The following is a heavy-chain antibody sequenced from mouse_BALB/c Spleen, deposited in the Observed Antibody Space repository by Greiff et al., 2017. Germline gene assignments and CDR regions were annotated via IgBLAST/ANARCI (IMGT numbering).Heavy chain of an antibody. V-gene: IGHV1S29*02. CDR2: IYPYNGGT. D-gene: IGHD3-1*01. CDR3: ARLGYVNFDY. J-gene: IGHJ2*01. Sequence: VQLKQSGPELVKPGASVKISCKASGYTFTDYNMHWVKQSHGKSLEWIGYIYPYNGGTGYNQKFKSKATLTVDNSSSTAYMELRSLTSEDSAVYYCARLGYVNFDYWGQGTTLTVSS. CDR1: GYTFTDYN.